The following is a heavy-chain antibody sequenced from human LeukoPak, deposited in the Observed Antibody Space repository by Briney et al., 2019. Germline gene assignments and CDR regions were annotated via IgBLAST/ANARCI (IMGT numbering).Heavy chain of an antibody. D-gene: IGHD6-19*01. CDR3: ATGWYGDGGN. J-gene: IGHJ1*01. CDR2: THHSGTT. Sequence: SETLSETFTVSGASISSYFRGWIRQPPGKRLEWIGYTHHSGTTNYNPSLRSRVTISIDSSKSQFSLKLTSVTAADTALYYCATGWYGDGGNWGAGMLVTVSS. CDR1: GASISSYF. V-gene: IGHV4-59*01.